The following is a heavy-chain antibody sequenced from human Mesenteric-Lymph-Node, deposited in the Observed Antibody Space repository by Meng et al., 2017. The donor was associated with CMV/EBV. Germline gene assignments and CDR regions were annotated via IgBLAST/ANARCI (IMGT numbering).Heavy chain of an antibody. D-gene: IGHD3-10*01. CDR1: GGSISSSNW. J-gene: IGHJ4*02. CDR2: IYHTGST. CDR3: ARGSYGSGRHFDY. V-gene: IGHV4-4*02. Sequence: CAVAGGSISSSNWWSWVRQPPGKGLEWIGEIYHTGSTNYNPSLKSRVTISVDKSKNQFSLKLSSVTAADTAVFYCARGSYGSGRHFDYWGQGTLVTVSS.